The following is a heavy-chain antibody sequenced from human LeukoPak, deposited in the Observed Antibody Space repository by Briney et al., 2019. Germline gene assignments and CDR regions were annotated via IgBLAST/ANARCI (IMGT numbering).Heavy chain of an antibody. V-gene: IGHV3-30*09. CDR3: ARDGRYSSSWHQYYYYMDV. J-gene: IGHJ6*03. Sequence: PGGSLRLSCAASGFAFSSYAMHWVRQAPGKGLEWVAVISCDGSNKYYADSVKGRFAISRDNSKNTLYLQMNSLRAEDTAVYYCARDGRYSSSWHQYYYYMDVWGKGTTVTVSS. CDR1: GFAFSSYA. D-gene: IGHD6-13*01. CDR2: ISCDGSNK.